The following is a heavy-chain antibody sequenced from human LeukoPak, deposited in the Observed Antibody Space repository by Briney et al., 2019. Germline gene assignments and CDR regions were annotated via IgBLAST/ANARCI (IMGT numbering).Heavy chain of an antibody. CDR2: IKQDGSEK. J-gene: IGHJ4*02. CDR1: GFTLSSFW. Sequence: GGSLRLSCAASGFTLSSFWMSWVRQAPGQGLEWVANIKQDGSEKYYVDSVKGRFTISRDNAKNSLYLQMNSLRAEDTAVYYCARVTSGYDILTGYYNWGYFDYWGQGTLVTVSS. V-gene: IGHV3-7*01. D-gene: IGHD3-9*01. CDR3: ARVTSGYDILTGYYNWGYFDY.